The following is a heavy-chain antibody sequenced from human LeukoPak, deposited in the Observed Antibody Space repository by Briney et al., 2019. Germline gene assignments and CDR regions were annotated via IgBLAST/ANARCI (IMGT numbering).Heavy chain of an antibody. J-gene: IGHJ4*02. Sequence: GGSLRLSCAASGFTFSSYAMHWVRQAPGKGLEWVAVISYDGSNKYYADSVKGRFTISRDNSKNTLYLQMNSLRVEDTAVYYCARGSSSVTLPGDWGQGTLVTVSS. CDR3: ARGSSSVTLPGD. CDR1: GFTFSSYA. V-gene: IGHV3-30-3*01. D-gene: IGHD2-2*01. CDR2: ISYDGSNK.